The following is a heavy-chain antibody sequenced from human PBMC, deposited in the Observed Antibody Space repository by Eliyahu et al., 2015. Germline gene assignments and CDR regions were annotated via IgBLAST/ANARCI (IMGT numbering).Heavy chain of an antibody. D-gene: IGHD2-2*01. J-gene: IGHJ2*01. CDR1: GFTFXSFA. Sequence: EVHLVESGGGLVQPGXSLRLSXSASGFTFXSFAMHWVRQAPGKGLEYVSAISSNGGSTYXADSVKGRFTISRDNSKNTLYLQMSSLRAEDTAVYYCVITPLGYCSSTSCQQDLWGRGTLVTVSS. CDR3: VITPLGYCSSTSCQQDL. V-gene: IGHV3-64D*08. CDR2: ISSNGGST.